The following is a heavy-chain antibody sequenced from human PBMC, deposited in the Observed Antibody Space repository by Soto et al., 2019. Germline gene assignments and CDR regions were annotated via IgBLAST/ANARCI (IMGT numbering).Heavy chain of an antibody. CDR1: GFTFSSYA. CDR2: ISYDGSNK. J-gene: IGHJ3*02. V-gene: IGHV3-30-3*01. D-gene: IGHD3-22*01. CDR3: ARAGYYDRRGYDAGGAFDI. Sequence: GGSLRLSFAASGFTFSSYAMHWFRQAPGKGLEWVAVISYDGSNKYYADSVKGRFTISRDNSKNTLYLQMNSLRAEDTAVYYCARAGYYDRRGYDAGGAFDIWGQGTMVTVSS.